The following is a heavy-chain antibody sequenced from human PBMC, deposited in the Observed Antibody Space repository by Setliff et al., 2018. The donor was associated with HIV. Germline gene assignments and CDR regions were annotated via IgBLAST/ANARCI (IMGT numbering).Heavy chain of an antibody. CDR1: GYSFSDYY. V-gene: IGHV1-2*02. J-gene: IGHJ4*02. CDR2: ISPKYGGT. CDR3: ASPMFYDGKVV. Sequence: GASVKDSCKASGYSFSDYYIHWVRQAPGHGFQWMGWISPKYGGTNYAQNFQGRVTMTRDTSISTAYMELSRLRSDDTAVYYCASPMFYDGKVVWGQGTPVTVSS. D-gene: IGHD3-22*01.